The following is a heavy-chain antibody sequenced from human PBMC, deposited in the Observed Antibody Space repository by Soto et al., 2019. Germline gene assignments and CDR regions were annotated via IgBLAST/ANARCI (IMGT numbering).Heavy chain of an antibody. Sequence: PSETLSLTCTVSGGSISSSSYYWGWIRQPPGKGLEWIGSIYYSGSTYYNPSLKSRVTISVDTSKNQFSLKLSSVTAADTAVYYCARQPAGQLVKSGDWFDPWGKGTLVTVSS. J-gene: IGHJ5*02. V-gene: IGHV4-39*01. CDR1: GGSISSSSYY. CDR3: ARQPAGQLVKSGDWFDP. CDR2: IYYSGST. D-gene: IGHD6-6*01.